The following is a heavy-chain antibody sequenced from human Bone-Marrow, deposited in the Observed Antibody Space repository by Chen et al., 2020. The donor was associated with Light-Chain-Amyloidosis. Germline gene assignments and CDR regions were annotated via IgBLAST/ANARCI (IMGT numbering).Heavy chain of an antibody. Sequence: EVQLEQSGPEVKKPGESLKNSCKGSGYTFPNYWFGWVGQMPGKGLEWMGVIYPDDSDARYSPSFEGQVTISADKSITTAYLQWRSLKASDTAMYYCARRRDGYNFDYWGQGTLVTVSS. D-gene: IGHD5-12*01. CDR3: ARRRDGYNFDY. CDR1: GYTFPNYW. CDR2: IYPDDSDA. J-gene: IGHJ4*02. V-gene: IGHV5-51*01.